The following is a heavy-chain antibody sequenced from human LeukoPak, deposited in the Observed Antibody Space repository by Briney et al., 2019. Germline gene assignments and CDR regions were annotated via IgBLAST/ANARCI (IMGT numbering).Heavy chain of an antibody. J-gene: IGHJ6*04. V-gene: IGHV3-48*03. CDR2: ISSSGSTI. CDR3: AELGITMIGGV. CDR1: GFTFSSYE. D-gene: IGHD3-10*02. Sequence: PRGSLRLSCAASGFTFSSYEMNWVRQVPGKGLEWVSYISSSGSTIYYADSVKGRFTISRDNAKNSLYLQMNSLRAEDTAVYYCAELGITMIGGVWGKGTTVTISS.